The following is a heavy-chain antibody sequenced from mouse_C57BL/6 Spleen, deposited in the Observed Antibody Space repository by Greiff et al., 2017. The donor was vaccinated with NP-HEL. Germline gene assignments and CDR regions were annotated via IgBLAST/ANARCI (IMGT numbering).Heavy chain of an antibody. CDR3: ARLDLFDY. Sequence: EVQVVESGGDLVKPGGSLKLSCAASGFTFSSYGMSWVRQTPDKRLEWVATISSGGSYTYYPDSVKGRFTISRDNAKNTLYLQMSSLKSEDTAMYYCARLDLFDYWGQGTTLTVSS. CDR2: ISSGGSYT. V-gene: IGHV5-6*01. J-gene: IGHJ2*01. CDR1: GFTFSSYG.